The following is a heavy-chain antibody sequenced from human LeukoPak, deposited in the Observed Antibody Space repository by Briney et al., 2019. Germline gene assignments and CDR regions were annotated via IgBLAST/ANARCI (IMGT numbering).Heavy chain of an antibody. CDR3: AGDYSAVPATGY. V-gene: IGHV4-38-2*02. CDR2: FYHSRAT. CDR1: GYSISSGYY. D-gene: IGHD6-19*01. J-gene: IGHJ4*02. Sequence: SETLSLTCTVSGYSISSGYYWGWIRQPPGKRLEWIGSFYHSRATYYNPSLKSRVTISVDTSKNQFSLRLTSATAADTAVYYCAGDYSAVPATGYWGQGTLVTVSS.